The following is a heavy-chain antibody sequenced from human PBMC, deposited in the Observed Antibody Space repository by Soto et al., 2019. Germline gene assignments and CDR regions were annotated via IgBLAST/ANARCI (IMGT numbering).Heavy chain of an antibody. Sequence: QLQLQESGPGLVKPSETLSLTCTVSGGSISSSSYYWGWIRQPPGKGLEWIGSIYYSGSTYYNPSLKSRVTISVDTSKNQCSLKLSSVTAADTAVYYCARHREVAVVAATSFDYWGQGTLVTVSS. D-gene: IGHD2-15*01. CDR3: ARHREVAVVAATSFDY. V-gene: IGHV4-39*01. CDR2: IYYSGST. J-gene: IGHJ4*02. CDR1: GGSISSSSYY.